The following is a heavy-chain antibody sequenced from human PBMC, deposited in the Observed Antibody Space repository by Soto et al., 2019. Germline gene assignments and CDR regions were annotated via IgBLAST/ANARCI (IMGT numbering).Heavy chain of an antibody. CDR3: AKDGSYYDFWSGPYYFDY. CDR1: GFTFSSYA. D-gene: IGHD3-3*01. CDR2: ISGSGGST. J-gene: IGHJ4*02. Sequence: GGSLRLSCAASGFTFSSYAMSWVRQAPGKGLEWVSAISGSGGSTYYADSVKGRFTISRDNSKNTLYLQMNSLRAEDTAVYYCAKDGSYYDFWSGPYYFDYWGQGTLVTVSS. V-gene: IGHV3-23*01.